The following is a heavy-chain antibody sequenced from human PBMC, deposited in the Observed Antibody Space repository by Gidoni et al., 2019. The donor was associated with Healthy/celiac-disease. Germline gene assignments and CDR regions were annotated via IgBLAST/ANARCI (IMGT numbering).Heavy chain of an antibody. CDR2: INPRCGST. J-gene: IGHJ4*02. CDR3: AREPSSSWLFDY. V-gene: IGHV1-46*01. Sequence: QVQLVQSGAEVKKPGAAVKGSCKASGYTFTSYYLHWVRQAPGQGLAWMGIINPRCGSTSYAQKFQGRVTMTRDTSTSTVYMELISLRAEDTAVYYCAREPSSSWLFDYWGQGTLVTVSS. D-gene: IGHD6-13*01. CDR1: GYTFTSYY.